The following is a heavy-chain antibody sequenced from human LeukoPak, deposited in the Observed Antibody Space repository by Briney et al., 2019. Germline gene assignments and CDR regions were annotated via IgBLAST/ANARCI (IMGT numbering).Heavy chain of an antibody. CDR3: STAKFDN. J-gene: IGHJ4*02. V-gene: IGHV3-48*01. Sequence: GASLRLSCAASGFPLSSYSINWVRQGPGKGLEWVSYINIDSITVNYADSVKGRFTISRDNAKNSLYLQMTSLRAEDTDVYYCSTAKFDNWGQGTLVTVSS. CDR2: INIDSITV. CDR1: GFPLSSYS.